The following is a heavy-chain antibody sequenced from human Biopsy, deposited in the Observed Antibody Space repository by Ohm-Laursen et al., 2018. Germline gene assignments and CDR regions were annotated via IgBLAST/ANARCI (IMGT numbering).Heavy chain of an antibody. J-gene: IGHJ3*02. V-gene: IGHV3-9*01. CDR3: AKGQAPDGYNYAFDI. Sequence: SLRLSCAASGFNFDDFAMHWVRQTPGKGLEWVSGISWNSGRIAYADSVKGRFTISRDNAKNSLYLQMNSLRAEDTALYYCAKGQAPDGYNYAFDIWGQGTMLTVSS. D-gene: IGHD5-24*01. CDR1: GFNFDDFA. CDR2: ISWNSGRI.